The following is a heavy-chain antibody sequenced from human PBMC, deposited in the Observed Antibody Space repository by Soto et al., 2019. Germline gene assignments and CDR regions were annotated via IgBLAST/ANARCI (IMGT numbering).Heavy chain of an antibody. J-gene: IGHJ3*02. V-gene: IGHV1-69*13. CDR2: IIPIFGTA. CDR1: GGTFSSYA. Sequence: SVKVSCTASGGTFSSYAISWVRQAPGQGLEWMGGIIPIFGTANYAQKFQGRVTITADESTSTAYMELSSLRSEDTAVYYCAREGSIAVAHGDFESWGQGTMVTVS. CDR3: AREGSIAVAHGDFES. D-gene: IGHD6-19*01.